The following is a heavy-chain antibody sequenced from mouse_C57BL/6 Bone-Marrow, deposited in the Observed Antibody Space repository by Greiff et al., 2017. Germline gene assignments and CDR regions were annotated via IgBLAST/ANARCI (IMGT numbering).Heavy chain of an antibody. Sequence: DVKLVESGGDLVKPGGSLKLSCAASGFTFSSYGMSWVRQTPDKRLEWVATISSGGSYTYYPDSVKGRFTISRDNAKNTLYLQMSSLKSEDTAMYYCARYSNFDYWGQGTTLTVSS. V-gene: IGHV5-6*02. CDR3: ARYSNFDY. J-gene: IGHJ2*01. CDR2: ISSGGSYT. CDR1: GFTFSSYG. D-gene: IGHD2-5*01.